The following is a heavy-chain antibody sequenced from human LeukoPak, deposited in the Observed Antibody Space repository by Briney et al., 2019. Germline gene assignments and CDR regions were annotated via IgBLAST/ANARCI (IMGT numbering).Heavy chain of an antibody. D-gene: IGHD5-12*01. Sequence: PSETLSLTCAVYGGSFSGYYWSWIRRPPGKGLEWIGEINHSGSTNYNPSLKSRVTISVDTSKNQFSLKLSSVTAADTAVYYCARGWGSGYEFHYWGQGTLVTVSS. CDR3: ARGWGSGYEFHY. J-gene: IGHJ4*02. CDR2: INHSGST. V-gene: IGHV4-34*01. CDR1: GGSFSGYY.